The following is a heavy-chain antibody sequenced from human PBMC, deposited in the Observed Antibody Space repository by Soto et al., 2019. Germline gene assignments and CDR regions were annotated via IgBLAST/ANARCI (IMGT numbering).Heavy chain of an antibody. CDR1: GGTFSSYA. Sequence: QVQLVQSGAEVKKPGSSVKVSCKASGGTFSSYAISWVRQAPGQGLEWMGGIIPIFGTANYAQKFQGRVTITADESRSTAYMELSSLRSEDTAVYYCARDCSGGSCSTYYYYYYGMDVWGQGTTVTVSS. D-gene: IGHD2-15*01. J-gene: IGHJ6*02. CDR2: IIPIFGTA. CDR3: ARDCSGGSCSTYYYYYYGMDV. V-gene: IGHV1-69*01.